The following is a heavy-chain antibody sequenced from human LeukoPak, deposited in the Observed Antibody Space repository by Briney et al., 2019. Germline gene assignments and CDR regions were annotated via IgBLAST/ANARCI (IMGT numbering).Heavy chain of an antibody. CDR3: AAKDYYGSSWTFDY. J-gene: IGHJ4*02. V-gene: IGHV4-59*01. CDR2: IYYSGST. CDR1: GFTFSSYS. D-gene: IGHD3-10*01. Sequence: GSLRLSCAASGFTFSSYSMNWIRQPPGKGLEWIGYIYYSGSTNYNPSLKSRVTISVDTSKNQFSLKLSSVTAADTAVYYCAAKDYYGSSWTFDYWGQGTLVTVSS.